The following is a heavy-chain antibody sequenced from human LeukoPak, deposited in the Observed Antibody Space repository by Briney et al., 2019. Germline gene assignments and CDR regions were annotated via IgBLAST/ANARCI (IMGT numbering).Heavy chain of an antibody. V-gene: IGHV4-59*12. J-gene: IGHJ5*02. CDR2: VYASGAT. CDR3: AREGGDPRWLDP. D-gene: IGHD6-25*01. CDR1: GGSITNYY. Sequence: SETLSLTCTVSGGSITNYYWSWIRQPPGEGLEWIGYVYASGATNSNPSLKSRVTISVDTSKNQFSLKLSSVTAADTAVYSCAREGGDPRWLDPWGQGTLVTVSS.